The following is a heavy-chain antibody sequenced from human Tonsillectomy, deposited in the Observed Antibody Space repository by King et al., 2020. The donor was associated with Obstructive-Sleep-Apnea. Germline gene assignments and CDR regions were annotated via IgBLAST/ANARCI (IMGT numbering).Heavy chain of an antibody. CDR1: GFTFSNYA. J-gene: IGHJ3*02. Sequence: VQLVESGGGLVQPGGSLRLSCAASGFTFSNYAMNWVRQAPGKGLEWVSSLSGGSGTTYYADSVKGRFTISRDNSKNTLYLQMNSLRADDTAVYYCAKGGSGWSVRGAFDIWGQGTMVTVSS. V-gene: IGHV3-23*04. D-gene: IGHD6-19*01. CDR2: LSGGSGTT. CDR3: AKGGSGWSVRGAFDI.